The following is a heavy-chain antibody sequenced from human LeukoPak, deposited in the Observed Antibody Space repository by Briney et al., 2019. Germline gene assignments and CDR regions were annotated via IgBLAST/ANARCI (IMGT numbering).Heavy chain of an antibody. J-gene: IGHJ6*02. CDR1: GGTFSSYA. V-gene: IGHV1-69*04. Sequence: SVTVSCKSSGGTFSSYAISWVRQAPGQGLEWMGRIIPILGIANYAQKFQGRVTITADKSTSTAYMELSSLRSEDTAVYYCARPIAAAGDTYYYYYYGMDVWGQGTTVTVSS. CDR3: ARPIAAAGDTYYYYYYGMDV. D-gene: IGHD6-13*01. CDR2: IIPILGIA.